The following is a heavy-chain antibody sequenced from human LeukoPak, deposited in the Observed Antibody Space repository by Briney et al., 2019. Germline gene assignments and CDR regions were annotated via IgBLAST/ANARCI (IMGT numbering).Heavy chain of an antibody. Sequence: ASVKVSCKASGYTFTSFDINWVRQATGQGLVWMGWMNPNSGNAGYAQKFQGRVTITRKTSISTAYMELSSLRSEDTAVYYCARAPLYGSGSYLDYWGQGTLVTVSS. CDR1: GYTFTSFD. V-gene: IGHV1-8*03. D-gene: IGHD3-10*01. CDR3: ARAPLYGSGSYLDY. J-gene: IGHJ4*02. CDR2: MNPNSGNA.